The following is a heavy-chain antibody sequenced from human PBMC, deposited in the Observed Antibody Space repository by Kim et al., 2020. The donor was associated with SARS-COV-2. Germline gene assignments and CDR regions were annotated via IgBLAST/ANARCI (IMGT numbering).Heavy chain of an antibody. CDR3: TTGIAAAGTG. CDR1: GFTFSNAW. D-gene: IGHD6-13*01. J-gene: IGHJ4*02. CDR2: IKSKTDGGTT. V-gene: IGHV3-15*01. Sequence: GGSLRLSCAASGFTFSNAWMSWVRQAPGKGLEWVGHIKSKTDGGTTDYAAPVKGRFTISRDDSKNTLYLQMNSLKTEDTAVYYCTTGIAAAGTGGGQGTL.